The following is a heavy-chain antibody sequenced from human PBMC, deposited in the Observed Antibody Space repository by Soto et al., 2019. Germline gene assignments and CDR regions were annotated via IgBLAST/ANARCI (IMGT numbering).Heavy chain of an antibody. CDR1: GGSISSGGYY. Sequence: SETLSLTCTVSGGSISSGGYYWSWIRQHPGEGLEWIGYIYYSGSTYYNPSLKSRVTISVDTSKNQFSLKLSSVTAADTAVYYCARDSSGYYGYFDYWGQGTLVTVSS. J-gene: IGHJ4*02. CDR2: IYYSGST. D-gene: IGHD3-22*01. V-gene: IGHV4-31*03. CDR3: ARDSSGYYGYFDY.